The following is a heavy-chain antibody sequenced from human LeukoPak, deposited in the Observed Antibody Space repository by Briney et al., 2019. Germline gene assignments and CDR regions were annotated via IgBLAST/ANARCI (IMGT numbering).Heavy chain of an antibody. CDR3: ASSYSNYGFYYYYYMDV. D-gene: IGHD4-11*01. J-gene: IGHJ6*03. CDR1: GFTFSSYW. Sequence: GGSLRLSCAASGFTFSSYWMSWVRQAPGKGLEWVANIKQDGSEKYYVDSVKGRFTISRDNAKNSLYLQMNSLRAEDTAVYYCASSYSNYGFYYYYYMDVWGKGTTVTVSS. V-gene: IGHV3-7*01. CDR2: IKQDGSEK.